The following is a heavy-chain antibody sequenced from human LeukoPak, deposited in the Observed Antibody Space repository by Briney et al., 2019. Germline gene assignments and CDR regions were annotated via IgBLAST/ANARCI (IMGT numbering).Heavy chain of an antibody. J-gene: IGHJ4*02. CDR2: MNPNSGNT. CDR3: ATSRWTTGTLFDY. D-gene: IGHD4-17*01. V-gene: IGHV1-8*01. CDR1: GYTFTSYD. Sequence: ASVKVSCKASGYTFTSYDINWVRQATGQGLEWMGWMNPNSGNTGYAQKFQGRVTMTEDTSTDTAYMELSSLRSEDTAVYYCATSRWTTGTLFDYWGQGTLVTVSS.